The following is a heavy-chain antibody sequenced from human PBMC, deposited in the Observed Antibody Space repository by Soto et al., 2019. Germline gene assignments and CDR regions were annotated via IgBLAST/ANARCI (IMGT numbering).Heavy chain of an antibody. CDR2: ISSDGNHK. V-gene: IGHV3-30-3*01. CDR3: TRWEQPLFDY. CDR1: GFTVGAYT. J-gene: IGHJ4*02. D-gene: IGHD1-26*01. Sequence: QVQLEESGGGVVQPGRSLRLSCAASGFTVGAYTMHWVRQAPGKGLEWVAVISSDGNHKYYTDSVKGRFTISRDTSTNTLFPQMNSLRPEDTAVYYCTRWEQPLFDYWGQGTLVTVSS.